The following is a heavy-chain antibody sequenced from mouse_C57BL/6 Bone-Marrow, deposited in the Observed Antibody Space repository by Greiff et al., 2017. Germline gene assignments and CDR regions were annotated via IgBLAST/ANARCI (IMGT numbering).Heavy chain of an antibody. J-gene: IGHJ4*01. D-gene: IGHD2-3*01. Sequence: QVQLKESGPGLVAPSQSLSITCTVSGFSLTSYAISWVRQPPGKGLEWLGVIWTGGGTNYNSALKSRLSISKDNSKSQVFLKMNSLQTDDTVRYYCARNWDGYYAGAMDYWGQGTSVTVSS. CDR3: ARNWDGYYAGAMDY. CDR1: GFSLTSYA. CDR2: IWTGGGT. V-gene: IGHV2-9-1*01.